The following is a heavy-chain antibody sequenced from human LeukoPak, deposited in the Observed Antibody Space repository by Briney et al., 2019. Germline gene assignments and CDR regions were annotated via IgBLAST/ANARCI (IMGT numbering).Heavy chain of an antibody. V-gene: IGHV1-69*13. CDR1: GGTFSSYA. CDR2: IIPIFGTA. CDR3: ASSDYYDFWSGADN. Sequence: ASVKVSCKASGGTFSSYAISWVRQAPGQGLEWMGGIIPIFGTANYAQKFQGRVTITADESTSTAYMELSSLRSEDTAVYYCASSDYYDFWSGADNWGQGTMVTVSS. J-gene: IGHJ3*02. D-gene: IGHD3-3*01.